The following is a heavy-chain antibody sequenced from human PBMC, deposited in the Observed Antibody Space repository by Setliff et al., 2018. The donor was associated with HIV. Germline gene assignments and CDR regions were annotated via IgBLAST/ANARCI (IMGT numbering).Heavy chain of an antibody. V-gene: IGHV4-31*03. CDR1: GGSISSGAYY. CDR2: IYYSGST. J-gene: IGHJ4*02. D-gene: IGHD2-2*02. CDR3: ARQERYCTSADCYRYFNY. Sequence: SETLSLTCTVSGGSISSGAYYWSWIRQHPGKGLEWIGYIYYSGSTYYNPSLKSRVTISVDTSKNQFSLKLNSVTAADTAVYYCARQERYCTSADCYRYFNYWGQGTLVTVSS.